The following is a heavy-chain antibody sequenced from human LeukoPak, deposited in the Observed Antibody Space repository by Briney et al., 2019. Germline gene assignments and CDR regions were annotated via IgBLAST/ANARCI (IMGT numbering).Heavy chain of an antibody. V-gene: IGHV1-69*06. CDR3: ARGNTTRGGDYGMDV. CDR1: GGTFSSYA. CDR2: IIPIFGTA. D-gene: IGHD3-16*01. J-gene: IGHJ6*04. Sequence: SVKVSCEASGGTFSSYAISWVRQAPGQGLEWMGGIIPIFGTANYAQKFQGRVTITADKSTGTAYMELSSLRSEDTAVYYCARGNTTRGGDYGMDVWGKGTTVTVSS.